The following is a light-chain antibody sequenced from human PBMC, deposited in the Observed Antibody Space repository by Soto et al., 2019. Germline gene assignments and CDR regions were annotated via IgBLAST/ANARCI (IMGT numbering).Light chain of an antibody. CDR2: GNS. V-gene: IGLV1-40*01. Sequence: QAVVTQPPSVSGAPGQRVTISCTGSSSNIGAGYDVHWYQPLPGPAPKLLIYGNSNRPSGVPDRFSGSKSGTSASLAITGLQAEDEADYYCQSYDSSLSAHYVFGTGTKVTVL. CDR1: SSNIGAGYD. CDR3: QSYDSSLSAHYV. J-gene: IGLJ1*01.